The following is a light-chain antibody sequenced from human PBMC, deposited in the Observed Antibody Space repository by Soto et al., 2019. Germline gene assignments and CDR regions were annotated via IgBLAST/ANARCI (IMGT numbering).Light chain of an antibody. CDR3: QQYNNWPPIT. CDR2: GAS. CDR1: QSVSSSY. J-gene: IGKJ5*01. V-gene: IGKV3-15*01. Sequence: IELTQSQDTVSLSCRERVSISFSAIQSVSSSYLAWYQQKPGQAPRLLIYGASTRATGIPARFSGSGSGTEFTLTIISLQSEDFAVYYCQQYNNWPPITFGQGTRLEIK.